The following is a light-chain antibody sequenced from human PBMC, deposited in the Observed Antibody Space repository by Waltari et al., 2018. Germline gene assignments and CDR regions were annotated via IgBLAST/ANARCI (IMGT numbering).Light chain of an antibody. CDR3: VLYTGSDSGI. Sequence: QTVVTQEASFSVSPGGEVTLTCGLTSASVSTSSYPGWYQQTPGQPPPPLMYTSNPRAPGVPAGVAGSIHGNRAALAITGAETDDEGDYSSVLYTGSDSGIFGGGTKLTVL. V-gene: IGLV8-61*01. CDR1: SASVSTSSY. CDR2: TSN. J-gene: IGLJ2*01.